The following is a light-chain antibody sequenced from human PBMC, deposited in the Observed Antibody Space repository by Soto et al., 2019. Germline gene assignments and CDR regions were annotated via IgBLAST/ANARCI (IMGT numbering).Light chain of an antibody. Sequence: QLVLTQPPSVSGAPGQRVTISCTGSGSNIGAGYDVHWYQQLPGTAPKLLIYGNNNRPSGIPDRFSGSKSGNTASLIISGLQAEDEADYYCCSYAGSSTYVFGSGTKLTVL. CDR2: GNN. CDR3: CSYAGSSTYV. V-gene: IGLV1-40*01. J-gene: IGLJ1*01. CDR1: GSNIGAGYD.